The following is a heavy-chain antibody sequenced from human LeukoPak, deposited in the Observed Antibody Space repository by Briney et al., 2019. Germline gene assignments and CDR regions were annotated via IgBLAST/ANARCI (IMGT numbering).Heavy chain of an antibody. CDR3: ATLVFDSSGYSYFDY. D-gene: IGHD3-22*01. Sequence: GGSLRLSCAASGFTFSRYAMSWVRQAPGKGLEWLSAISVTGGNTYYTDSVKGLFTISRDNSRNTLYLQMNSLRVEDTAFYYCATLVFDSSGYSYFDYWGQGTLVTVSS. V-gene: IGHV3-23*01. J-gene: IGHJ4*02. CDR2: ISVTGGNT. CDR1: GFTFSRYA.